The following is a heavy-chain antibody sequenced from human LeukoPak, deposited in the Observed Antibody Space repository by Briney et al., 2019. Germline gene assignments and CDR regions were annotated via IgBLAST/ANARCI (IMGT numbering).Heavy chain of an antibody. Sequence: GGSLRLSCAASGFTFSSYAMSWVRQAPGKGLEWVSAISGSGGSTYYADSVKGRFTISRDNSKNTLYLQMNSLRAEDTAVYYCAKARRVRFLEWLLDFDYWGQGTLVTVSS. CDR2: ISGSGGST. CDR1: GFTFSSYA. D-gene: IGHD3-3*01. J-gene: IGHJ4*02. CDR3: AKARRVRFLEWLLDFDY. V-gene: IGHV3-23*01.